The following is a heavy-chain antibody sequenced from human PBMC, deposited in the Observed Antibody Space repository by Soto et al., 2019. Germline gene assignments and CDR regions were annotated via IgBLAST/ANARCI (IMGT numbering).Heavy chain of an antibody. CDR1: GFTFSNAW. CDR2: RSDNNI. V-gene: IGHV3-48*02. CDR3: TRKTNADS. J-gene: IGHJ4*02. Sequence: LRLSCAASGFTFSNAWMSWVRQAPGKGLEWVGRSDNNIHYADSVKGRFTISRDNAKSSLYLQMDSLRDEDTAVYYCTRKTNADSWGPGTLVTVYS.